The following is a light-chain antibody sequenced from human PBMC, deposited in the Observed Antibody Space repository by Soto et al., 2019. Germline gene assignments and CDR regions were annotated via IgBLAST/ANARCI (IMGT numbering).Light chain of an antibody. V-gene: IGKV1-27*01. CDR2: AAS. Sequence: IHMTQSPSSLSASVGDRVTITCRASQGITDYLAWYQQKPGKVPKLLIYAASTWQSGVPSRFSGGGSGADFTLTISSLQPEDVATYYCQNYNSAPLTFGGGTKVDI. CDR1: QGITDY. J-gene: IGKJ4*01. CDR3: QNYNSAPLT.